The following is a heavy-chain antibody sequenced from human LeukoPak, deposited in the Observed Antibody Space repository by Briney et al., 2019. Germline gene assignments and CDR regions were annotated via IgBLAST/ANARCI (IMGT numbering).Heavy chain of an antibody. CDR2: ISHDGKNK. CDR1: GFNSSTYA. V-gene: IGHV3-30*04. CDR3: TREPYNSGHFDY. Sequence: PGGSLRLSCAASGFNSSTYAMHWVRQAPGKGLEWVAVISHDGKNKYYVDSVKGRFTISRDNSKNMVYLQMNSLRAEDTAVYYCTREPYNSGHFDYWGQGIPGTVSS. D-gene: IGHD6-19*01. J-gene: IGHJ4*02.